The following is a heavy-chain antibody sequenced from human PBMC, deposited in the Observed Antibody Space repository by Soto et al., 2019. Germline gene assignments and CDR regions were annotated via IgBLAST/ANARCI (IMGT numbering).Heavy chain of an antibody. CDR1: GGTFSSYT. CDR2: IIPILGIA. V-gene: IGHV1-69*02. Sequence: SVKVSCKASGGTFSSYTISWVRQAPGQGLEWMGRIIPILGIANYAQKFQGRVTITADKSTSTAYMELSSLRSEDTAVYYCARAKEYSGYENSYYYYYMDVWGKGTTVTVS. J-gene: IGHJ6*03. D-gene: IGHD5-12*01. CDR3: ARAKEYSGYENSYYYYYMDV.